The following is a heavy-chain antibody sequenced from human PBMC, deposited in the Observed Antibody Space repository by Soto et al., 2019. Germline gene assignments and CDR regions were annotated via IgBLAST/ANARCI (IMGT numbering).Heavy chain of an antibody. CDR3: ANSARATYYYYYGMDV. CDR1: GFTFSSYG. D-gene: IGHD3-10*01. V-gene: IGHV3-30*18. Sequence: GGSLRLSCAASGFTFSSYGTHWVRQSPGKGLEWVAVISYDGSNKYYADSVKGRFTISRDNSKNTLYLQMNSLRAEDTAVYYCANSARATYYYYYGMDVWGQGTTVTVSS. CDR2: ISYDGSNK. J-gene: IGHJ6*02.